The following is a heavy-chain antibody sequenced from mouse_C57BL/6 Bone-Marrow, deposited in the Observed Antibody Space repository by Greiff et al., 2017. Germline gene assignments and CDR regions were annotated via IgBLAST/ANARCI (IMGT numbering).Heavy chain of an antibody. CDR3: ARDYGSSYPFAY. CDR1: GYAFSSSW. CDR2: IYPGDGDT. Sequence: VQLQQSGPELVKPGASVKISCKASGYAFSSSWMNWVKQRPGKGLEWIGRIYPGDGDTNYNGKFKGKATLTADKSSSTAYMQLSSLTSEDSAVYFCARDYGSSYPFAYWGQGTLVTVSA. D-gene: IGHD1-1*01. J-gene: IGHJ3*01. V-gene: IGHV1-82*01.